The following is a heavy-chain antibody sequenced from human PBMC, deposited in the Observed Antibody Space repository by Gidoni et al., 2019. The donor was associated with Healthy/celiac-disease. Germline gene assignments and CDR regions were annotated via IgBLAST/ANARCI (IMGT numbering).Heavy chain of an antibody. J-gene: IGHJ5*02. D-gene: IGHD2-2*01. CDR3: AREGAYCSSTSCYFWFDP. Sequence: QVQLVESGGGVVQPGRSLRLSCAASGFPFSSYGMHWVRQAPGKGLEWVEVIWYDGSNKYYADSVKGRFTISRDNSKNTLYLQMNSLRAEDTAVYYCAREGAYCSSTSCYFWFDPWGQGTLVTVSS. CDR2: IWYDGSNK. V-gene: IGHV3-33*01. CDR1: GFPFSSYG.